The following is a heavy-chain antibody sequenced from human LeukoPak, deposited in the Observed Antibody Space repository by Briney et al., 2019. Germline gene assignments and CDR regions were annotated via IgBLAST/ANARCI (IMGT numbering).Heavy chain of an antibody. CDR3: ARDVVAAAGTWDY. CDR1: GDSMSSYY. V-gene: IGHV4-4*07. J-gene: IGHJ4*02. D-gene: IGHD6-13*01. CDR2: IYTSGST. Sequence: PSEPLSLTCTVSGDSMSSYYWSWLRQPAGKGLEGIGHIYTSGSTNYNPSLKSRVTMSVDTSKNQFSLKLSSVTAADTAVYDCARDVVAAAGTWDYWGQGTLVTVSP.